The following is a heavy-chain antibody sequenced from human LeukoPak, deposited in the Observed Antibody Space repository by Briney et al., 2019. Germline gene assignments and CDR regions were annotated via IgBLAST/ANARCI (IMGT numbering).Heavy chain of an antibody. J-gene: IGHJ4*02. CDR1: GFTLSSYG. CDR3: ARDHSSGWYSDYFAY. Sequence: GRSLRLSCAASGFTLSSYGMHWVPQAPGKGLEWVGVIWYDGSNKYYADSEKARYTISRDNSKNTLSVQMNSLRAEHTCVYFCARDHSSGWYSDYFAYWGQGTLVTVSS. D-gene: IGHD6-19*01. CDR2: IWYDGSNK. V-gene: IGHV3-33*01.